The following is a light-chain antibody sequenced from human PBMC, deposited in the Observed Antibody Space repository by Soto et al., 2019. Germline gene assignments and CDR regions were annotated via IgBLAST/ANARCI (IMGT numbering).Light chain of an antibody. CDR2: EVS. CDR3: SSYAGSDGSYV. J-gene: IGLJ1*01. V-gene: IGLV2-8*01. CDR1: SSDVGGYNY. Sequence: QSALTQPPSASGSPGQSVTISCTGTSSDVGGYNYVSWYQQHPGKAPKLMIYEVSKGPSGVPDRFSGSKSGNTAYLTVSGLQAEDEADYYCSSYAGSDGSYVFGTGTKVTVL.